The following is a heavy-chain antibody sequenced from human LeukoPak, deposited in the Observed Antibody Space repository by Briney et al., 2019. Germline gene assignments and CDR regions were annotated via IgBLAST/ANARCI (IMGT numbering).Heavy chain of an antibody. D-gene: IGHD1-14*01. CDR3: GGVGSSYSITACSRPGLGAYPPKYYSSMDV. CDR1: GGSFSDYS. CDR2: INHSGGT. J-gene: IGHJ6*03. V-gene: IGHV4-34*01. Sequence: SETLSLTCAVYGGSFSDYSWTWIRQPPGKGLQWIGEINHSGGTNHNPSLMSRVIMSVDTSKNQISLKVSSVTAADTAVYYWGGVGSSYSITACSRPGLGAYPPKYYSSMDVWGKGTRVPV.